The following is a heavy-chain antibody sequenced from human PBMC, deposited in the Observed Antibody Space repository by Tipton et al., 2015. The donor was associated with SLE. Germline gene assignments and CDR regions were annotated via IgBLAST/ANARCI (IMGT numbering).Heavy chain of an antibody. D-gene: IGHD1-1*01. CDR1: GFTVSSNY. J-gene: IGHJ3*02. CDR3: ARDTYWHDDHDVFDT. CDR2: IYSGGST. Sequence: QLVQSGGGLVQPVGSLRLSCAASGFTVSSNYMNWVRQAPGKGLEWVSVIYSGGSTYYADSVKGRFTISRHTSTNTLDLHMNSRRVEDSDAYYCARDTYWHDDHDVFDTWGQGTMVNGSS. V-gene: IGHV3-53*04.